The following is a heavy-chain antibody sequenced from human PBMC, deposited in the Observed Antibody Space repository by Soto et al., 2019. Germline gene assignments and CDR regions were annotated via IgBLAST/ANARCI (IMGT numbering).Heavy chain of an antibody. Sequence: EVQLLESGGGLVQPGASLRLSCAASGFTFSSYAFSWVRQAPGKGLEWVSTIRGSGDTIYYADSVKGRFTISRDNSKNTLYLQMNSLRAEDTAVYYCAKARPLYYYDSSGYPFDYWGQGTLVTVSS. V-gene: IGHV3-23*01. J-gene: IGHJ4*02. CDR2: IRGSGDTI. CDR3: AKARPLYYYDSSGYPFDY. D-gene: IGHD3-22*01. CDR1: GFTFSSYA.